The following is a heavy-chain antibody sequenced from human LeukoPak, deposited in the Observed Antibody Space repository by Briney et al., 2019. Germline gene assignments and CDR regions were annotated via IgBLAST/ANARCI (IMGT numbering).Heavy chain of an antibody. J-gene: IGHJ6*02. CDR2: ISYDGSNK. D-gene: IGHD2-2*01. CDR3: AKASKWGYCSSTSCYYYYYGMDV. V-gene: IGHV3-30*18. CDR1: GFTFSSYG. Sequence: QPGRSLRLSCAASGFTFSSYGMHWVRQAPGKGLEWVAVISYDGSNKYYADSVKGRFTISRDNSKNTLYLQTNSLRAEDTAVYYCAKASKWGYCSSTSCYYYYYGMDVWGQGTTVTVSS.